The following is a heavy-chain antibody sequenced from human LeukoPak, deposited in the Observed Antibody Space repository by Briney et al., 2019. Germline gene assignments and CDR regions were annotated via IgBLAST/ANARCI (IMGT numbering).Heavy chain of an antibody. CDR2: IKEDGSET. CDR3: AKDKAVVINTKNDY. J-gene: IGHJ4*02. Sequence: PGGSLRLSCAASGLIFSNYWMTWVRQAPGKGLEWVANIKEDGSETYYVESVKGRFTISRDNDKNTLYLQMNSLRAEDTAVYYCAKDKAVVINTKNDYWGQGTLVTVSS. CDR1: GLIFSNYW. V-gene: IGHV3-7*03. D-gene: IGHD2-21*01.